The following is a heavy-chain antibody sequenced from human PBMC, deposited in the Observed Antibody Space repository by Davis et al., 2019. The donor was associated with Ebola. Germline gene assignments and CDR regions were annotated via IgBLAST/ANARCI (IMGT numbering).Heavy chain of an antibody. CDR1: GFTVSSND. CDR2: IYSGGRT. V-gene: IGHV3-53*01. J-gene: IGHJ5*02. D-gene: IGHD6-13*01. CDR3: ARVESVGGGQQLGWFDP. Sequence: GESLKISCAASGFTVSSNDVTWVRQAPGKGLEWVSVIYSGGRTYYTDSVKGRFTISRDNSKNTLYLQMNSLRAEDTAVYFCARVESVGGGQQLGWFDPWGQGTLVTVSS.